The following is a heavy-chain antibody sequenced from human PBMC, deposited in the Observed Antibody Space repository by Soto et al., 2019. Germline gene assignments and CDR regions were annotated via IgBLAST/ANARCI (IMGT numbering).Heavy chain of an antibody. CDR2: ISGSGGST. CDR1: GFTFSSYA. CDR3: AKDRPTFFGVVLIRLEGFDY. Sequence: GGSLRLSCAASGFTFSSYAMSWVRQAPGKGLEWVSAISGSGGSTYYADSVKGRFTISRDNSKNTLYLQMNSLRAEDTAVYYCAKDRPTFFGVVLIRLEGFDYWGQGTLVTVSS. J-gene: IGHJ4*02. V-gene: IGHV3-23*01. D-gene: IGHD3-3*01.